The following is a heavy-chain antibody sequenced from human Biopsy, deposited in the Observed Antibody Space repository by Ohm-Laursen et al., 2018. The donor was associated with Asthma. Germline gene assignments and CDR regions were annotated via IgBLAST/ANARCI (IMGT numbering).Heavy chain of an antibody. V-gene: IGHV3-30*03. CDR1: RFTYE. D-gene: IGHD3-10*01. Sequence: SLRLSCSASRFTYEIHWVRQAPGKGLEWVAVKSYDGSTKYSADSVKGRFIVSRDISKNILSLQMNSLRPEDTAVYYCARDVVWFREVGGMDVWGQGTMVTVSS. CDR2: KSYDGSTK. J-gene: IGHJ6*02. CDR3: ARDVVWFREVGGMDV.